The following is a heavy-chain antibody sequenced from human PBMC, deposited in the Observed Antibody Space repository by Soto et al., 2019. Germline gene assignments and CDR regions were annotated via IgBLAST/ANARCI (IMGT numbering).Heavy chain of an antibody. D-gene: IGHD1-1*01. CDR1: GYTCTSYG. CDR3: ARGRYGDY. J-gene: IGHJ4*02. CDR2: ISAHNGNT. Sequence: QVHLVQSGAEVKKPGASVKVSCKGSGYTCTSYGITWVRQAPGQGLEWMGWISAHNGNTDYAQKLQGRVTVTRDTSTSTAYMALRSLRSDDTAVYYCARGRYGDYWGEGALVTVSS. V-gene: IGHV1-18*01.